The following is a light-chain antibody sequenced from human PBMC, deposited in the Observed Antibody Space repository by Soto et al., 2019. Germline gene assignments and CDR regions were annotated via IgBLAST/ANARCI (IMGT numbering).Light chain of an antibody. CDR2: GAS. CDR1: QSVSSSY. V-gene: IGKV3-20*01. Sequence: EIVMTHSPATLSLSPGERATLSCRASQSVSSSYLAWYQQKPGQAPRLLIYGASSRATGIPDRFSGSGSGTDFTLTISRLEPEDFAVYYCQQYGGSPRTFGQGTKVDI. J-gene: IGKJ1*01. CDR3: QQYGGSPRT.